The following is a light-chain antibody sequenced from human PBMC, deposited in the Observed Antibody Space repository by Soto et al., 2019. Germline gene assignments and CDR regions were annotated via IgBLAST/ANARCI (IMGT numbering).Light chain of an antibody. J-gene: IGLJ2*01. V-gene: IGLV2-18*02. CDR2: EVS. CDR1: SSDVGSYNR. Sequence: QSALTQPPSVSGSPGQSVTLSCTGTSSDVGSYNRVSWYQQPPGTDPKLMIYEVSNRPSGVPDRFSGSKSGNTASLTISGLQAEYEADYYCSSFTSSSTLVFGGGTKLTVL. CDR3: SSFTSSSTLV.